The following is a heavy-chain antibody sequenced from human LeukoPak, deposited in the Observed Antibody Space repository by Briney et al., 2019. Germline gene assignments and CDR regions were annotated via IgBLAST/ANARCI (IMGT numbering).Heavy chain of an antibody. CDR2: INPSGGST. CDR3: ARASGSYWWFDS. Sequence: ASVKVSCKASGYTFTSYGISWVRQAPGQGLEWMGIINPSGGSTSYAQKFQGRVTMTRDTSISTVYMELSRLRSDDTAVYYCARASGSYWWFDSWGQGTLVTVSS. V-gene: IGHV1-46*01. J-gene: IGHJ5*01. CDR1: GYTFTSYG. D-gene: IGHD1-26*01.